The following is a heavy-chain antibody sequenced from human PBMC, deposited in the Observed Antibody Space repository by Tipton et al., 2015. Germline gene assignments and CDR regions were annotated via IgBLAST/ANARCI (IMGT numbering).Heavy chain of an antibody. CDR2: IQYSGST. CDR3: ARLDTVTTELDY. J-gene: IGHJ4*02. V-gene: IGHV4-59*08. CDR1: SDSISKYY. Sequence: TLSLTCSVSSDSISKYYWSWIRQPPGKELEWIGYIQYSGSTNYNPSLKSRGTISVDTSKNQFSLKLSSVTAADTAVYYCARLDTVTTELDYWGQGTLVTVSS. D-gene: IGHD4-17*01.